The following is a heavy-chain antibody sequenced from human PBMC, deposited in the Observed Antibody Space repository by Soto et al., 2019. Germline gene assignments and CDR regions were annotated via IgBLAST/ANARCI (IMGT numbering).Heavy chain of an antibody. CDR1: GYPFNIYY. J-gene: IGHJ3*02. CDR2: INPSGGST. V-gene: IGHV1-46*02. CDR3: ARDRDYYDSSGVDGGLEI. Sequence: ASVKVSCKASGYPFNIYYIHWVRQAPGQGLEWMGTINPSGGSTSYAQKFQGRVTMTREQSTSTVYMELRRLRSEDTAAYYCARDRDYYDSSGVDGGLEIWGQGTLVTVSS. D-gene: IGHD3-22*01.